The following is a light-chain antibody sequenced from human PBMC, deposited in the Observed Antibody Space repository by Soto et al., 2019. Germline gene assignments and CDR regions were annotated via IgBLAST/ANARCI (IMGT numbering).Light chain of an antibody. CDR2: DAS. Sequence: ELVLTQSPGTLSLSPGERATLSCRASQTVRNNYLAWYQQKPGQAPRLLIYDASSRATGIPDRFSGGGSGTDFTLTISILEPEDFAVYYCQQFSSYLLTFGGGTKVDIK. J-gene: IGKJ4*01. CDR1: QTVRNNY. V-gene: IGKV3-20*01. CDR3: QQFSSYLLT.